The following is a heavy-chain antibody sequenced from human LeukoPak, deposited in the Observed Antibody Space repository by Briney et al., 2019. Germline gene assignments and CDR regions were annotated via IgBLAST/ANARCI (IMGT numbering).Heavy chain of an antibody. V-gene: IGHV1-8*01. D-gene: IGHD6-19*01. CDR3: ARDGIAVAGAGIVYYYYYMDV. CDR2: MNPNSGNT. CDR1: GYTFTSYD. Sequence: GASVKVSCKASGYTFTSYDINWVRQATGQGLEWMGWMNPNSGNTGYAQKFQGRVTMTRNTSISTAYMELSSLRSEDTAVYYCARDGIAVAGAGIVYYYYYMDVWGKGTTVTISS. J-gene: IGHJ6*03.